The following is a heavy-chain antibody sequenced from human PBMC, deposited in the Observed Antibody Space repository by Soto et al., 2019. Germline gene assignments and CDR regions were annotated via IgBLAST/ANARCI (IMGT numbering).Heavy chain of an antibody. Sequence: QVQLVQSGADVKKPGASVKVSCKASGYTFTNYYVHWVRQAPGQRLEWMGIINPSGGSTNYAQKFRGRVTMTRDTSTSTVYMELSSLRSEDTAVYYCARDLGFGGYFDYWGQGTLVTVSS. V-gene: IGHV1-46*03. CDR1: GYTFTNYY. CDR3: ARDLGFGGYFDY. CDR2: INPSGGST. J-gene: IGHJ4*02. D-gene: IGHD3-10*01.